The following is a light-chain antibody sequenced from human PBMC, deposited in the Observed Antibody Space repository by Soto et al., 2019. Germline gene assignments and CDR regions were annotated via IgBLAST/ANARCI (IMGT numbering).Light chain of an antibody. CDR2: DVS. V-gene: IGKV3-15*01. J-gene: IGKJ5*01. Sequence: EKVMTQSPATLSVSPGERATLSCRASQSVNNNLAWYQQIPGRAPRLLIYDVSTRATGIPARFSGSGSETEFTLTISSLQSEDFGIYFCHQYNVWPATFCQGTRLEIK. CDR3: HQYNVWPAT. CDR1: QSVNNN.